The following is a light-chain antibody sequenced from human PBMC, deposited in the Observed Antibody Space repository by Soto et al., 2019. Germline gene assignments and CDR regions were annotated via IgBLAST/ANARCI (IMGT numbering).Light chain of an antibody. V-gene: IGKV4-1*01. Sequence: DIVMTQSPDSLAVSLGERATINCKSSQSVLYSSNNKNYLAWYQQRPGQPPKLLIYWASTRESGVPDRFSGSGSGKDFTLTITSLQAEDVAVYYCQQYESTPPTFGQGTKLEIK. J-gene: IGKJ2*01. CDR1: QSVLYSSNNKNY. CDR2: WAS. CDR3: QQYESTPPT.